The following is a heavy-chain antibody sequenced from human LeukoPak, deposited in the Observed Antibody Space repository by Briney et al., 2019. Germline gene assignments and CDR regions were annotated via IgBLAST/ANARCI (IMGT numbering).Heavy chain of an antibody. Sequence: PSQTLSLTCTVSGGSISSGGYYWSWIRQPPGKGLEWIGYIYHSGSTYYNPSLKSRVTISVDRSKNQFSLKLSSVTAADTAVYYCARDRLQRAFDIWGQGTMVTVSS. D-gene: IGHD4-11*01. J-gene: IGHJ3*02. CDR1: GGSISSGGYY. V-gene: IGHV4-30-2*01. CDR3: ARDRLQRAFDI. CDR2: IYHSGST.